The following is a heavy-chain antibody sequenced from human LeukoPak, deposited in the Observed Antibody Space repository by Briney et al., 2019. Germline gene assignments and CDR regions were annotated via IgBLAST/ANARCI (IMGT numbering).Heavy chain of an antibody. CDR1: GFTFSSYA. D-gene: IGHD3-10*01. V-gene: IGHV3-74*01. CDR3: TRGGEEPFDY. CDR2: INVEGTTT. J-gene: IGHJ4*02. Sequence: PGGSLRLSCAASGFTFSSYAMSWVRQAPGKGLEWVSRINVEGTTTTYADSVEGRFTISRDENALYLQMNHLRVDDTAVYYCTRGGEEPFDYWGQGTLVTVSP.